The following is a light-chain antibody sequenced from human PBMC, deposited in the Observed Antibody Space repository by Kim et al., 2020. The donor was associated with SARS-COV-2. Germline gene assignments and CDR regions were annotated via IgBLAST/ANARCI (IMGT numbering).Light chain of an antibody. J-gene: IGLJ2*01. Sequence: QSVLTQPPSASGSPGQSVSIACTGTSSDVGSHNYVSWYQQHPGKAPKLLIYEVSQRPSGVPDRFSGSKSDNMASLTVSGLQAEDEADYYCSSYAGNDIVLFGGGTQLTVL. CDR1: SSDVGSHNY. CDR2: EVS. CDR3: SSYAGNDIVL. V-gene: IGLV2-8*01.